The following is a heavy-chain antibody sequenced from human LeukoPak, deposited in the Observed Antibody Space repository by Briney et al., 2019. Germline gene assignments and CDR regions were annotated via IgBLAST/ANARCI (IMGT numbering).Heavy chain of an antibody. D-gene: IGHD3-3*01. CDR2: ISSSGGNT. CDR1: GFTFSSYS. Sequence: GGSLRLSCTASGFTFSSYSMSWVRQAPGKGLEWVSSISSSGGNTYYPDSMKGRFTISRDNSKNTMYLQMNSLRAEDTAVYYCAKSLHLEWLSNWFDPWGQGTLVTVSS. CDR3: AKSLHLEWLSNWFDP. V-gene: IGHV3-23*01. J-gene: IGHJ5*02.